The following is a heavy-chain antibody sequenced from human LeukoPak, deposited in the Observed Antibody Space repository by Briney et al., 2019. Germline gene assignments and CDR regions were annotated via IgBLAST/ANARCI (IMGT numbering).Heavy chain of an antibody. V-gene: IGHV3-23*01. D-gene: IGHD3-22*01. CDR1: GGSISSSN. J-gene: IGHJ4*02. Sequence: PSETLSLTCAVSGGSISSSNWWSWVRQAPGKGLEWVSAISGSGGSTYYADSVKGRFTISRDNSKNTLYLQMNSLRAEDTAVYYCAKDGRYYYDSSGYYYFDYWGQGTLVTVSS. CDR3: AKDGRYYYDSSGYYYFDY. CDR2: ISGSGGST.